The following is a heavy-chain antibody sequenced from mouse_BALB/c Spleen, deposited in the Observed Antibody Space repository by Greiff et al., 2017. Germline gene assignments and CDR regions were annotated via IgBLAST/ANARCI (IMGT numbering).Heavy chain of an antibody. CDR3: ARGDTTVVAVDY. V-gene: IGHV2-9*02. D-gene: IGHD1-1*01. CDR1: GFSLTSYG. CDR2: IWAGGST. J-gene: IGHJ2*01. Sequence: VMLVESGPGLVAPSQSLSITCTVSGFSLTSYGVHWVRQPPGKGLEWLGVIWAGGSTNYNSALMSRLSISKDNSKSQVFLKMNSLQTDDTAMYYCARGDTTVVAVDYWGQGTTLTVSS.